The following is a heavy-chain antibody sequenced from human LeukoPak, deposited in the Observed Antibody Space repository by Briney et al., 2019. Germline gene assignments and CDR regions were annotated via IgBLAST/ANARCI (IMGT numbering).Heavy chain of an antibody. CDR1: GFTFSSYA. Sequence: GGSLRLSCAASGFTFSSYAMHWVRQAPGKGLEWVAVISYDGSNKYYADSVRGRFNISRDNSKNTLYLQMNGLRSEDTAVYYCAKGALEFDYWGQGTLVTVSS. D-gene: IGHD2/OR15-2a*01. J-gene: IGHJ4*02. V-gene: IGHV3-30-3*01. CDR3: AKGALEFDY. CDR2: ISYDGSNK.